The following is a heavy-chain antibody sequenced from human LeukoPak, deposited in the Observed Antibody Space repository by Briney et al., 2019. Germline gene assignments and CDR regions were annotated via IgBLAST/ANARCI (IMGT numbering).Heavy chain of an antibody. J-gene: IGHJ4*02. D-gene: IGHD3-22*01. CDR3: ARDFRDSSGYYLFGAY. CDR1: GYTFTSYG. CDR2: ISAYNGNT. Sequence: GASVKVSCKASGYTFTSYGISWVRQAPGQGLEWMGWISAYNGNTNYAQKLQGRATMTTDTSTSTAYMELRSLRSDDTAVYYCARDFRDSSGYYLFGAYWGQGTLVTVSS. V-gene: IGHV1-18*01.